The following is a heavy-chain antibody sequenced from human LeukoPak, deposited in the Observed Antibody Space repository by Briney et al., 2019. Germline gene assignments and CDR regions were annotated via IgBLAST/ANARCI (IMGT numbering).Heavy chain of an antibody. D-gene: IGHD3-3*01. CDR3: ARVTIFNPYYYYYMDV. CDR2: IYYSGST. J-gene: IGHJ6*03. V-gene: IGHV4-61*05. CDR1: GGSISSSSYY. Sequence: PSETLSLTCTVSGGSISSSSYYWGWIRQPPGKGLEWIGYIYYSGSTNYNPSLKSRVTISVDTSKNQFSLKLSSVTAADTAVYYCARVTIFNPYYYYYMDVWGKGTTVTVSS.